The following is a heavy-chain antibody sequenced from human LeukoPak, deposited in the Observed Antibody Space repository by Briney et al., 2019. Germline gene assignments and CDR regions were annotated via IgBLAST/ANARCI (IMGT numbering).Heavy chain of an antibody. J-gene: IGHJ3*02. Sequence: ASVKVSCKASGYTFTSYYMHWVRQAPGQGLEWMGWISAYNGNTNYAQKLQGRVTMTTDTSTSTAYMELRSLRSDDTAVYYCARDKPLPSYDAFDIWGQGTMVTVSS. CDR3: ARDKPLPSYDAFDI. CDR2: ISAYNGNT. CDR1: GYTFTSYY. V-gene: IGHV1-18*04.